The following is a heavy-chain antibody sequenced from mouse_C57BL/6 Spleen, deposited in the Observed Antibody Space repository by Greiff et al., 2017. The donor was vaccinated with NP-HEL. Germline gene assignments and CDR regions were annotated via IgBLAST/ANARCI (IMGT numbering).Heavy chain of an antibody. CDR2: INPNNGGT. CDR1: GYTFTDYN. Sequence: VQLQQSGPELVKPGASVKMSCKASGYTFTDYNMHWVKQSHGKSLEWIGYINPNNGGTSYNQKFKGKATLTVNKSSSTAYMELRSLTSEDSAVYYGAREGTVVEGGYFDVWGTGTTVTVSS. CDR3: AREGTVVEGGYFDV. V-gene: IGHV1-22*01. J-gene: IGHJ1*03. D-gene: IGHD1-1*01.